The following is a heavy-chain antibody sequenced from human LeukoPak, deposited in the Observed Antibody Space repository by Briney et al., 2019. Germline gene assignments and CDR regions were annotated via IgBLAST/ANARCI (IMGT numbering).Heavy chain of an antibody. CDR3: ARQDYYDSSGYQIHNWFDP. Sequence: SETLSLTCAVSGYSISSGYYWGWIRQPPGKGLEWIGSIYYSGSTYYNPSLKSRVTISVDTSKNQFSLKLSSVTAADTAVYYCARQDYYDSSGYQIHNWFDPWGQGTLVIVSS. J-gene: IGHJ5*02. CDR1: GYSISSGYY. V-gene: IGHV4-38-2*01. D-gene: IGHD3-22*01. CDR2: IYYSGST.